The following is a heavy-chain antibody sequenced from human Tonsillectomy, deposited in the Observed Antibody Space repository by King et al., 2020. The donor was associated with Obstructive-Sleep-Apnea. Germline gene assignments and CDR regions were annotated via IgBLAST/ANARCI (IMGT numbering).Heavy chain of an antibody. D-gene: IGHD3-10*01. CDR1: GFIFSDYD. V-gene: IGHV3-21*01. CDR2: FTTISLYI. Sequence: VQLVESGGGLVKPGGSLRLSCAASGFIFSDYDRNWVRRAPGKGVEWVSSFTTISLYIYDGDSVNGLFTIDRDNANNLVYLQMSSLRAEDTAMYYCTSALGSRALRDNWFDLWGQGTLVTVSS. J-gene: IGHJ5*02. CDR3: TSALGSRALRDNWFDL.